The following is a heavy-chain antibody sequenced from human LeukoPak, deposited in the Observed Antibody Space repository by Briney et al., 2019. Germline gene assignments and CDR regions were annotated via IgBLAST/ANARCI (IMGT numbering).Heavy chain of an antibody. Sequence: GASVKVSCKVSGYTLTELSMHWVRQAPGKGHEWMGGFDPEDGETIYAQKFQGRVTMTEDTSTDTAYMELSSLRSEDTAVYYCATDVLVGATRDYYYYGMDVWGQGTTVTVSS. CDR1: GYTLTELS. CDR2: FDPEDGET. D-gene: IGHD1-26*01. CDR3: ATDVLVGATRDYYYYGMDV. V-gene: IGHV1-24*01. J-gene: IGHJ6*02.